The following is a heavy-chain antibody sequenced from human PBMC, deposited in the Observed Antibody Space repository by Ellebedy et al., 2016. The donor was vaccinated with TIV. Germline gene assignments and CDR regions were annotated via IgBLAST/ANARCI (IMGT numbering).Heavy chain of an antibody. CDR3: ASPRTHGRGRVYYYGMDV. J-gene: IGHJ6*02. CDR2: INPSGGST. Sequence: AASVKVSCKASGYSFMDYYIHWVRQAPGQGLEWMGIINPSGGSTSYAQKFQGRVTMTRNTSTSTVYMELSSLRSEDTAVYYCASPRTHGRGRVYYYGMDVWGQGTTVTVSS. CDR1: GYSFMDYY. D-gene: IGHD3-16*01. V-gene: IGHV1-46*01.